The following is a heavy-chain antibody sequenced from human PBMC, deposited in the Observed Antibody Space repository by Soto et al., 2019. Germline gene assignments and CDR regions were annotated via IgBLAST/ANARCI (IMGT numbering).Heavy chain of an antibody. CDR1: GGSFSGYY. CDR2: INHSGST. CDR3: ARLLQAPADMVDY. J-gene: IGHJ4*02. Sequence: PSETLSLTCAVYGGSFSGYYWSWIRQPPGKGLEWIGEINHSGSTNYNPSLKSRVTISVDTSKNQFSLKLSSVTAADTAVYYCARLLQAPADMVDYWGQGTLVTVSS. D-gene: IGHD5-18*01. V-gene: IGHV4-34*01.